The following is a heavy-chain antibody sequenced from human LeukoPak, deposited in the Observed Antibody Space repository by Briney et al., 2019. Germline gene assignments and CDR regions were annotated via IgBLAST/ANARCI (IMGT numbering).Heavy chain of an antibody. CDR3: AKRSSSSWSYYGMDV. CDR1: GFTFSSYA. D-gene: IGHD6-13*01. V-gene: IGHV3-23*01. Sequence: GGSLRLSCAASGFTFSSYAMSWVRQAPGKGLEWVSAISGSGGSTYYADSVKGRFTISRDNSKNTLYLQMNSLRAEDTAVYYCAKRSSSSWSYYGMDVWGQGTTVTVSS. CDR2: ISGSGGST. J-gene: IGHJ6*02.